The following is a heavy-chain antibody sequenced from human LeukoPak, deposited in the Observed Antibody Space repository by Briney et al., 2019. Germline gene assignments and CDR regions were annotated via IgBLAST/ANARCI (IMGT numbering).Heavy chain of an antibody. V-gene: IGHV3-23*01. D-gene: IGHD6-19*01. CDR2: ISGSGDST. CDR1: GFTFSSYA. CDR3: ARRSGIAVAGAFDY. Sequence: GGSLRLSCAASGFTFSSYAMHWVRQAPGKGLEWVSGISGSGDSTYYADSVKGRFTISRDNSMNTLYLQMNSLRAEDTAVYYCARRSGIAVAGAFDYWGQGTLVTVSS. J-gene: IGHJ4*02.